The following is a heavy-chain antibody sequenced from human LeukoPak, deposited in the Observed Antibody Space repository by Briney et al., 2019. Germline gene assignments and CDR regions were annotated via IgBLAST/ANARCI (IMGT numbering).Heavy chain of an antibody. CDR1: GFTFSSYG. CDR2: IWYGGSNK. J-gene: IGHJ4*02. CDR3: ARSTVTTPLDY. Sequence: GGSLRLSCAASGFTFSSYGMHWVRQAPGKGLEWVAVIWYGGSNKYYADSVKGRFTISRDNSKNTLYLQMNSLRAEDTAVYYCARSTVTTPLDYWGQGTLVTVSS. D-gene: IGHD4-17*01. V-gene: IGHV3-33*01.